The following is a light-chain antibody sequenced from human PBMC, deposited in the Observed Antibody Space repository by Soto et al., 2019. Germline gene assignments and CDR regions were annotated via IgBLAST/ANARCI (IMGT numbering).Light chain of an antibody. V-gene: IGKV1-5*01. CDR1: QSISDY. J-gene: IGKJ1*01. CDR2: DAS. Sequence: DIQMTQSPSSLSASVGDRVTITCRASQSISDYLSWYQQKPGKAPKLLIYDASSLESGVPSRFSGSGSGTEFTLTISSLQPDDFATYYCQQYNSYSSWTFGQGTKVDI. CDR3: QQYNSYSSWT.